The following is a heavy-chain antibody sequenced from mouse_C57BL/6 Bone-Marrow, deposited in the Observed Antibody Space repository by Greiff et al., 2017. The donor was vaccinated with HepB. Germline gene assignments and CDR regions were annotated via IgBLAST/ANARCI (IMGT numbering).Heavy chain of an antibody. J-gene: IGHJ2*01. CDR1: GFTFSSYG. CDR3: ARRLLLYFYY. Sequence: EVKLVESGGDLVKPGGSLKLSCAASGFTFSSYGMSWVRQTPDKRLEWVATISSGGSYTYYPDSVKGRFTISRDNAKNTLYLQMSSLKSEDTARYYCARRLLLYFYYWGQGTTLTVSS. V-gene: IGHV5-6*02. D-gene: IGHD1-1*01. CDR2: ISSGGSYT.